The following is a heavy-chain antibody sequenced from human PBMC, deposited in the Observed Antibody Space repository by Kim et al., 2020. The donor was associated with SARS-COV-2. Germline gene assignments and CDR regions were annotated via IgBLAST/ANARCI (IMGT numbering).Heavy chain of an antibody. J-gene: IGHJ4*02. Sequence: NSGGTRFSQKSQGRVTVTRDTSISTAYMELSGLRSDDTAVYYCSKSRAFDYWGQGTLVTVSS. V-gene: IGHV1-2*02. D-gene: IGHD1-26*01. CDR3: SKSRAFDY. CDR2: NSGGT.